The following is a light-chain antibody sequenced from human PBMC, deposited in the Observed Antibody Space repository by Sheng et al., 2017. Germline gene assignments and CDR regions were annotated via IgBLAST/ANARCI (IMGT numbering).Light chain of an antibody. Sequence: EIAMTQSPATLSVSPGERATLSCGASQSVTDNLAWYQHKPGQAPRLLIYGASTRATGIPDRFSGSGSGTDFTLTISTLQPEDFATYYCQQLDTYPLTFGGGTKVEIK. J-gene: IGKJ4*01. V-gene: IGKV3-15*01. CDR2: GAS. CDR3: QQLDTYPLT. CDR1: QSVTDN.